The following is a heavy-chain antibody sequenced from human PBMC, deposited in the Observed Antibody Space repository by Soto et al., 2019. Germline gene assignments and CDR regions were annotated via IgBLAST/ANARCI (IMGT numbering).Heavy chain of an antibody. Sequence: QVQLQESGPGLVKPSETLSLTCSVSGDSVSSDTYYWTWIRQPPGKGLEWIGYIYSSGNTNYNPSRKSRVTISLDTSSNQFSLKLTAVTAADTAVYYCARDIRGFSRAFDYWGQGTLVTVSS. CDR2: IYSSGNT. CDR1: GDSVSSDTYY. V-gene: IGHV4-61*01. CDR3: ARDIRGFSRAFDY. J-gene: IGHJ4*02. D-gene: IGHD5-18*01.